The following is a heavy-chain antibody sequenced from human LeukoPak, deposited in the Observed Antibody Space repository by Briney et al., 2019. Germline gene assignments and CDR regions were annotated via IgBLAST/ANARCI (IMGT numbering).Heavy chain of an antibody. CDR2: ISGSGGNT. CDR3: ASMDYPTYNWFDP. Sequence: GGSLRLSCAASGFTFSSYAMSWVRQAPGKGLEWVSAISGSGGNTYYADSVKGRFTISRDNSKNTLYLQMNSLRAEDTAVYYCASMDYPTYNWFDPWGQGTLVTVSS. CDR1: GFTFSSYA. D-gene: IGHD3/OR15-3a*01. J-gene: IGHJ5*02. V-gene: IGHV3-23*01.